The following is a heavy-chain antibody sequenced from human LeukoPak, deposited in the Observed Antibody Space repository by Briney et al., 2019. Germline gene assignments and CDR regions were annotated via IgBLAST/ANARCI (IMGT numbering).Heavy chain of an antibody. J-gene: IGHJ5*02. V-gene: IGHV4-34*01. CDR2: INHSGGT. CDR3: ARGRGVVVVPAAMMGFNWFDP. D-gene: IGHD2-2*01. CDR1: GGSFSGYY. Sequence: SETLSLTCAVHGGSFSGYYWSWIRPPPGKGLEWIGEINHSGGTNYNPSLKRRVTLSVDTSKYQFSLKLSSVTAADTAVYYCARGRGVVVVPAAMMGFNWFDPWGQGTLVTVSS.